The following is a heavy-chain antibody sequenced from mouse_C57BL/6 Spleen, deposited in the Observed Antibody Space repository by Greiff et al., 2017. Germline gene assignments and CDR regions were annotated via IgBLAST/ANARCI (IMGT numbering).Heavy chain of an antibody. CDR2: ISNGGGST. D-gene: IGHD1-1*01. V-gene: IGHV5-12*01. CDR1: GFTFSDYY. Sequence: DVKLVESGGGLVQPGGSLKLSCAASGFTFSDYYMYWVRQTPEKRLEWVAYISNGGGSTYYPDTVKGRFTISRDNAKNTLYLQMSRLKSEDTAMYYCARSITTVVAEYAMDYWGQGTSVTVSS. CDR3: ARSITTVVAEYAMDY. J-gene: IGHJ4*01.